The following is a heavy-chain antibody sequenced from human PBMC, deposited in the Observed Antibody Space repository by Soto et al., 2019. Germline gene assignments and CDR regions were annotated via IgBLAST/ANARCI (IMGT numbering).Heavy chain of an antibody. CDR3: ATLILGDVFDI. CDR1: GFTFSKYG. Sequence: QVQLVESGGGVVQPGRSLRLSCVASGFTFSKYGMHWVRQAPGKGLEWVAVISFDESNKYYGDSVKGRFTISRDNSKNTLYLLLNSLRLEDTAVYYCATLILGDVFDIWGQGTMVTVSS. CDR2: ISFDESNK. D-gene: IGHD2-21*01. V-gene: IGHV3-30*03. J-gene: IGHJ3*02.